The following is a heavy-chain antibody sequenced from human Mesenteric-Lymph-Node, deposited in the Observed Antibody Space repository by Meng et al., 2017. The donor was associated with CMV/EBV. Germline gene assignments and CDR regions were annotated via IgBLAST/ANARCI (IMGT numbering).Heavy chain of an antibody. J-gene: IGHJ4*02. Sequence: GSLRLSCNVSGGSISGYYWSWIRQPPGKGLEWIGYIYYSGSTNYNPSLKSRVTISVDTSKNQFSLKLSSVTAADTAVYYCARGGDYYDSSGYYYDWVYWGQGTLVTVSS. CDR2: IYYSGST. CDR1: GGSISGYY. CDR3: ARGGDYYDSSGYYYDWVY. D-gene: IGHD3-22*01. V-gene: IGHV4-59*01.